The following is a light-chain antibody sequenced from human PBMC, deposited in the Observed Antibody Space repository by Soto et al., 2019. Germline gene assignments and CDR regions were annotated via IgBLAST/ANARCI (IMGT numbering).Light chain of an antibody. J-gene: IGLJ1*01. CDR1: SSNLAYNS. CDR3: GAWDDSLNVYV. V-gene: IGLV1-51*01. CDR2: DDX. Sequence: QSVLTQPPSVSAAPGHDVTISCSGSSSNLAYNSLSWYQQLPGTAPKLLIYDDXKXPSGIPARFSGSKSGTSATLGITGLETGDEADYYCGAWDDSLNVYVFGSGTKVTVL.